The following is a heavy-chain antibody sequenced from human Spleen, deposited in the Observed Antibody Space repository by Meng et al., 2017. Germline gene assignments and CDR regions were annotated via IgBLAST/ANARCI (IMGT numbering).Heavy chain of an antibody. CDR2: INHSGST. D-gene: IGHD4-11*01. CDR1: GGSFSGYY. CDR3: ARGPTTMAHDFDY. Sequence: SETLSLTCAVYGGSFSGYYWSWIRQPPGKGLEWIGEINHSGSTNYNPSLKSRVTISVDMSKNQFSLNLSSVTAADTAVYFCARGPTTMAHDFDYWGQGTLVTVSS. V-gene: IGHV4-34*01. J-gene: IGHJ4*02.